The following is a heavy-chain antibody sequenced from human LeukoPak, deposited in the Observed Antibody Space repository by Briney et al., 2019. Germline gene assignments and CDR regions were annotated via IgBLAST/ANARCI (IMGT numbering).Heavy chain of an antibody. CDR3: AKTNRLVDAFDI. CDR2: VSTSGGAT. J-gene: IGHJ3*02. D-gene: IGHD6-19*01. CDR1: GFHFSSYA. V-gene: IGHV3-23*01. Sequence: GGSLRLSCAASGFHFSSYAMSWVRQTPGKGLDWVSIVSTSGGATYNADSVKGRFTISRDNSKNTLYLQMNSLRAEDTAIYYCAKTNRLVDAFDIWGQGTVVTVSS.